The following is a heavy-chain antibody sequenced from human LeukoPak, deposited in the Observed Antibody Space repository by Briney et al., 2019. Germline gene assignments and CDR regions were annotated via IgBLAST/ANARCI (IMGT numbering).Heavy chain of an antibody. D-gene: IGHD2-8*01. CDR2: IYYTGSS. J-gene: IGHJ5*02. Sequence: SETLSLTCTVSGGSISSSDYYWGWIRQPPGKGLEWIGNIYYTGSSSYNSSLKSRVTISVDTSKNQFSLQLSSVTAADTAVYYCARENYCTNGVGCAFDPWGQGTLVTVSS. CDR3: ARENYCTNGVGCAFDP. CDR1: GGSISSSDYY. V-gene: IGHV4-39*07.